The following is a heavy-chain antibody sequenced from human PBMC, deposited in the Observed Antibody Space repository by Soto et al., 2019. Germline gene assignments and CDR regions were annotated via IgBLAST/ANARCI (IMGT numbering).Heavy chain of an antibody. V-gene: IGHV3-21*01. CDR3: ARELVETATIDY. CDR1: GFTFSSYS. D-gene: IGHD6-25*01. J-gene: IGHJ4*02. Sequence: LRLSCAVSGFTFSSYSMNWVRQAPGKGLEWVSAISSSSAYIYYGDPVKGRFTISRDNAKNSLYLQMNSLRGEDTAVYYCARELVETATIDYWGQGTLVTVSS. CDR2: ISSSSAYI.